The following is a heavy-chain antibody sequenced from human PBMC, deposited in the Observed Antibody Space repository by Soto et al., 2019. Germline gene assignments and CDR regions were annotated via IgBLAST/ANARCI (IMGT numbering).Heavy chain of an antibody. J-gene: IGHJ4*02. CDR1: GFTFSDYY. D-gene: IGHD1-7*01. Sequence: GAPLRLSCAASGFTFSDYYMSWIRQAPGKGLEWVSNISSSGSTIYYADSVNGRFTISRDNAWNSLYLQMNSLRAEDTAVYYCARGRGNNGNYLGPCDYWGQGTLVTVSS. V-gene: IGHV3-11*01. CDR3: ARGRGNNGNYLGPCDY. CDR2: ISSSGSTI.